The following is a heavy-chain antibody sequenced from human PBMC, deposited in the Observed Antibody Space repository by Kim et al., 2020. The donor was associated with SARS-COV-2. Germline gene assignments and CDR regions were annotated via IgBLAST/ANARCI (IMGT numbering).Heavy chain of an antibody. D-gene: IGHD3-22*01. J-gene: IGHJ6*02. Sequence: GGSLRLSCAASGFTFSSYGMHWVRQAPGKGLEWVAVIWYDGSNKYYADSVKGRFTISRDNSKNTLYLQMNSLRAEDTAVYYCAKDQGNYYDSSGYYYLQGGMDVWGQGTTVTVSS. V-gene: IGHV3-33*06. CDR1: GFTFSSYG. CDR2: IWYDGSNK. CDR3: AKDQGNYYDSSGYYYLQGGMDV.